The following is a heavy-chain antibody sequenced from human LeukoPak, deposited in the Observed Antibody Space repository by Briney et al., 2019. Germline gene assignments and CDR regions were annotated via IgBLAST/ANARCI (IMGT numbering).Heavy chain of an antibody. CDR2: ISSSGSTI. J-gene: IGHJ6*03. V-gene: IGHV3-48*03. D-gene: IGHD6-13*01. Sequence: GGSLRLSCAASGFTFSSYEMNWVRQAPGKGLEWVSYISSSGSTIYYADSVKGRFTISRDNAKNSLYLQMNSLRAEDTAVYYCARDPAYSSSWYRNYYYYMDVWGKGTTVTVSS. CDR1: GFTFSSYE. CDR3: ARDPAYSSSWYRNYYYYMDV.